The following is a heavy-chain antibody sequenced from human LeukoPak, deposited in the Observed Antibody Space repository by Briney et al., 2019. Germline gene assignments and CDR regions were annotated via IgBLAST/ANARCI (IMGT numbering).Heavy chain of an antibody. Sequence: SETLSLTCAVYGGSFSGYYWSWIRQPPGKGLEWIGEINHSGSTNYNPSLKSRVTISVDTSKNQFSLKLSSVTAADTAVYYCARGDGYGVFDYWGQGTLVTVSS. CDR3: ARGDGYGVFDY. V-gene: IGHV4-34*01. J-gene: IGHJ4*02. CDR1: GGSFSGYY. D-gene: IGHD5-24*01. CDR2: INHSGST.